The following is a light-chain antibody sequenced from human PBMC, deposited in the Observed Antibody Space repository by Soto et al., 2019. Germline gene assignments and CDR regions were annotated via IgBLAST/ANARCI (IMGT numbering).Light chain of an antibody. CDR3: QQLNSYPGVS. Sequence: DIQLTQSPSFLSASVGDRVTITCRASQGISSYLAWYQQKPGKAPKLLIYAASTLQSGVPSRFSGSGSGTEFTLTISSLQPEEFATYYGQQLNSYPGVSCGRGTRLDIK. CDR2: AAS. CDR1: QGISSY. J-gene: IGKJ5*01. V-gene: IGKV1-9*01.